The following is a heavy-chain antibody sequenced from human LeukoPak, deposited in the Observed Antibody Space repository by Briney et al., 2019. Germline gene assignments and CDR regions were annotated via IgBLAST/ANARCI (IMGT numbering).Heavy chain of an antibody. D-gene: IGHD3-22*01. CDR1: GFTFDDYG. V-gene: IGHV3-20*04. CDR3: ARVPYYYDSSGYYFTWYFDL. J-gene: IGHJ2*01. CDR2: INWNGGTT. Sequence: GGSLRLSCAASGFTFDDYGMSWVRQAPGKGLEWVSGINWNGGTTGYADSVKGRFTISRDNAKSSLYLQMNSLRAEDTALYYCARVPYYYDSSGYYFTWYFDLWGRGTLVTVSS.